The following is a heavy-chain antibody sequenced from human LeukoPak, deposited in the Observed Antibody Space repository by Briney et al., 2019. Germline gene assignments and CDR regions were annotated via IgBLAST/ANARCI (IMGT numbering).Heavy chain of an antibody. CDR1: GFTFSSYA. V-gene: IGHV3-30*01. CDR2: ISYDGSNK. J-gene: IGHJ4*02. D-gene: IGHD2-2*02. CDR3: ARAAAIRGSFDY. Sequence: PGRSLRLSCAASGFTFSSYAMHWVRQAPGKGLEWVAVISYDGSNKYCADSVKGRFTISRDNSKNTLYLQMNSLRAEDTAVYYCARAAAIRGSFDYWGQGTLVTVSS.